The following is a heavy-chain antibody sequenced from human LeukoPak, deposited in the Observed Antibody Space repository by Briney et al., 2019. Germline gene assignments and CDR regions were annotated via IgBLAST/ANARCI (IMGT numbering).Heavy chain of an antibody. D-gene: IGHD2-15*01. CDR1: GFTFSSYG. CDR2: ISYDGSNK. Sequence: GGSLRLSCAASGFTFSSYGMHWVRQAPGKGLEWVAVISYDGSNKYYADSVKGRFTISRDNSKNTLYLQMNSLRAEDTAIYYCAKKGPDVEDLDYWGQGTLVTVSS. V-gene: IGHV3-30*18. J-gene: IGHJ4*02. CDR3: AKKGPDVEDLDY.